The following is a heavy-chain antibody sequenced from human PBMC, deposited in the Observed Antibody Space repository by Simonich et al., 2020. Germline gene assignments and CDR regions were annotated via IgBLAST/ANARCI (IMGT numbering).Heavy chain of an antibody. J-gene: IGHJ4*02. CDR2: LSRSRSYI. CDR3: ARDAAGDY. V-gene: IGHV3-21*01. D-gene: IGHD6-13*01. CDR1: GFTFSSYR. Sequence: EVQLVESGGGLVKPGGSLRLSCAAFGFTFSSYRMNWVRQAPGKGREWSPSLSRSRSYIYYAESVKGRFTISRDNAKNSLYLQMNSLRAEDTAVYYCARDAAGDYWGQGTLVTVSS.